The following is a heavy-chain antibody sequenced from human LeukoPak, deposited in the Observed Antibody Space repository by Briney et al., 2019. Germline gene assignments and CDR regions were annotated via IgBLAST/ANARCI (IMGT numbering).Heavy chain of an antibody. CDR1: GFTFSDYY. D-gene: IGHD3-22*01. Sequence: LRLSCAASGFTFSDYYMSWIRQAPGKGLEWIGEINHSGSTYYNPSLKSRVTISVDTSKNQFSLKLSSVTAADTAVYYCARAYYYDSSGYYQAFDIWGQGTMVTVSS. CDR3: ARAYYYDSSGYYQAFDI. J-gene: IGHJ3*02. CDR2: INHSGST. V-gene: IGHV4-34*09.